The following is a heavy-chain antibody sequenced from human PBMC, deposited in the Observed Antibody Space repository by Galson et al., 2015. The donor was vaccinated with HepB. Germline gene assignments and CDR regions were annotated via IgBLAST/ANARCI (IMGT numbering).Heavy chain of an antibody. Sequence: SVKVSCKASGGTFSSYAISWVRQAPGQGLEWMGGIIPIFGTANYAQKFQGRVTITADESTSTAYMELSSLRSEDTAVYYCAREFDLVVPAAIGRWFDPWGQGTLVTVSS. J-gene: IGHJ5*02. D-gene: IGHD2-2*01. CDR1: GGTFSSYA. CDR3: AREFDLVVPAAIGRWFDP. V-gene: IGHV1-69*13. CDR2: IIPIFGTA.